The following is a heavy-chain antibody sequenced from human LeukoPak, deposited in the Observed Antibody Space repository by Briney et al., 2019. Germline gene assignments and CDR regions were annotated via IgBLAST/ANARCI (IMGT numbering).Heavy chain of an antibody. CDR2: ISYDGSNK. V-gene: IGHV3-30*03. CDR3: ARDPSKPLAVAGTDYYYGMNV. CDR1: GFTFSSYG. D-gene: IGHD6-19*01. J-gene: IGHJ6*02. Sequence: GGSLRLSCAASGFTFSSYGMHWVRQAPGKGLEWVAVISYDGSNKYYADSVKGRFTISRDNSKNTLYLQMNSLRAEDTAVYYCARDPSKPLAVAGTDYYYGMNVWGQGTTVTVSS.